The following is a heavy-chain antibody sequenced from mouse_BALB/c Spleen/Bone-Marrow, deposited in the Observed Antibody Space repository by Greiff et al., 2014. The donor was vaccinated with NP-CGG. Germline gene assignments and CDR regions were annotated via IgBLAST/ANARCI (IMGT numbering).Heavy chain of an antibody. CDR1: GFNIKDTY. V-gene: IGHV14-3*02. CDR3: ASYYYGSSWGFAY. J-gene: IGHJ3*01. Sequence: EVQLQQSGAELVKPGASVKLSCKASGFNIKDTYMHWVKQRPEQGLEWIGRIDPANGNTKYDPKFQGKATITADKSSNTAYLQLSSLPSEDTAVYYCASYYYGSSWGFAYWGQGTLVTVSA. D-gene: IGHD1-1*01. CDR2: IDPANGNT.